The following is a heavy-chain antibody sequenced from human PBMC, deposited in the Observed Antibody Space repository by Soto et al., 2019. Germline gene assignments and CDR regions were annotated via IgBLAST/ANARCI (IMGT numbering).Heavy chain of an antibody. J-gene: IGHJ6*02. CDR2: INPNSGGT. Sequence: ASVKVSCNASGYTFTGYYMHWVRQAPGQGLEWMGWINPNSGGTNYAQKFQGRVTMTRDTSISTAYMELSRLRSDDTAVYYCARAYDSSGYYLYYYYYYGMDVWGQGTTVTVSS. D-gene: IGHD3-22*01. CDR3: ARAYDSSGYYLYYYYYYGMDV. CDR1: GYTFTGYY. V-gene: IGHV1-2*02.